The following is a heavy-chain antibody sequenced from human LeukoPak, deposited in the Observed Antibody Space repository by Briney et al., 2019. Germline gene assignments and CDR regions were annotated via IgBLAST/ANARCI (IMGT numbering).Heavy chain of an antibody. D-gene: IGHD3-10*01. CDR1: GGTFSSYA. V-gene: IGHV1-69*13. CDR2: IIPIFGTA. Sequence: ASVKVSCKASGGTFSSYAISWVRQAPGQGLEWMGGIIPIFGTANYAQKFQGRVTITADESTSTAYMELSSLRSEDTAVYYCARDVGSGPAYYYYMDVWGKGTTVTISS. J-gene: IGHJ6*03. CDR3: ARDVGSGPAYYYYMDV.